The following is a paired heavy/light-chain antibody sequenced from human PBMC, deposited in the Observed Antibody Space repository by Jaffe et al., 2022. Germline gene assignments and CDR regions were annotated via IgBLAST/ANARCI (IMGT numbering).Heavy chain of an antibody. CDR3: ARPMESIVVAGRELDAFDI. CDR2: IYPGDSDT. J-gene: IGHJ3*02. CDR1: AYSFTSYW. D-gene: IGHD6-19*01. Sequence: EVQLVQSGAEVKKPGESLKISCKGSAYSFTSYWIGWVRQMPGKGLEWMGIIYPGDSDTRYSPSFQGQVTISADKSISTAYLQWSSLKASDTAMYYCARPMESIVVAGRELDAFDIWGQGTMVTVSS. V-gene: IGHV5-51*03.
Light chain of an antibody. CDR3: QTWGTGILV. Sequence: QLVLTQSPSASASLGASVKLTCTLSSGHSSYAIAWHQQQPEKGPRYLMKLNSDGSHSKGDGIPDRFSGSSSGAERYLTISSLQSEDEADYYCQTWGTGILVFGGGTKLTVL. CDR2: LNSDGSH. CDR1: SGHSSYA. V-gene: IGLV4-69*01. J-gene: IGLJ2*01.